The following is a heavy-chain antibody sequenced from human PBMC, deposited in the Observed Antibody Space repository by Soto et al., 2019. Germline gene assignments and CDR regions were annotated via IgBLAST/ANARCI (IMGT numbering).Heavy chain of an antibody. CDR1: GGSISSGDYY. D-gene: IGHD1-26*01. V-gene: IGHV4-30-4*01. Sequence: PSETLSLTCTVSGGSISSGDYYWSWIRQPPGKGLEWIGYIYYSGSTYYNPSLKSRVTISVDTSKNQFSLKLSSVTAADTAVYYCARDSGELGYGMDVWGQGTTVTVSS. J-gene: IGHJ6*02. CDR2: IYYSGST. CDR3: ARDSGELGYGMDV.